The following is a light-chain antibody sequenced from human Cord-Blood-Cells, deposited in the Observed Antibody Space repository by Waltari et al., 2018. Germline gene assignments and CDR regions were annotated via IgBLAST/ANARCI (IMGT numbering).Light chain of an antibody. CDR1: QSISSW. J-gene: IGKJ2*01. CDR3: QQYNSYPGT. V-gene: IGKV1-5*03. Sequence: DIQMTLSPSTLSASVGDRVTITCRASQSISSWLAWYQQKPGKAPKLLIYKASSLESGVPSRFSGSGSGTEFTLTISSLQPDDFATYYCQQYNSYPGTFGQGTKLEIK. CDR2: KAS.